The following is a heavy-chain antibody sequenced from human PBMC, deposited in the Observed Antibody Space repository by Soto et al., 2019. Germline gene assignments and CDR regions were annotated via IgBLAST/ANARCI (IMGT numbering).Heavy chain of an antibody. CDR2: IHWDDEK. CDR3: ASRPFVSGSGWNFDF. J-gene: IGHJ4*02. Sequence: QITLKESGPTLVIPTQTLTLTCTFSGFSLNTRGVGVGWIRQPPGKALEWVALIHWDDEKRYSPSLRNTLTITKDTSKNQVVLILTNMDPVDTATYYCASRPFVSGSGWNFDFWGQGILVTVSS. D-gene: IGHD6-19*01. V-gene: IGHV2-5*02. CDR1: GFSLNTRGVG.